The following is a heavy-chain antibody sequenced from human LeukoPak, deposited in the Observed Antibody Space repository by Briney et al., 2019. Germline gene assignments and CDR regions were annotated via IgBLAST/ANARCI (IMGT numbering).Heavy chain of an antibody. Sequence: PGGSLRLSCAASGFTFSNYGMHWVRQAPGKGLEWVAFIRYDGFSEYYADSVKGRFTISRDNSKNTLYLQMNSLRAEDTAVYYCARDGYYSSSLGYFDYWGQGTLVTVSS. V-gene: IGHV3-30*02. J-gene: IGHJ4*02. D-gene: IGHD6-13*01. CDR1: GFTFSNYG. CDR2: IRYDGFSE. CDR3: ARDGYYSSSLGYFDY.